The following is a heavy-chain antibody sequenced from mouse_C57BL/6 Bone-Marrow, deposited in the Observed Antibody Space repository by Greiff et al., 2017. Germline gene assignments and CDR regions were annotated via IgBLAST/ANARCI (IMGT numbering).Heavy chain of an antibody. D-gene: IGHD2-2*01. V-gene: IGHV5-6*01. CDR2: ISSGGSYT. CDR1: GFTFSSYG. J-gene: IGHJ3*01. CDR3: ARQGYYGYDEGWFAY. Sequence: EVMLVESGGDLVKPGGSLKLSCAASGFTFSSYGMSWVRQTPDKRLEWVATISSGGSYTYYPDSVKGRFTISRDNAKNTLYLQMSSLKSEDTAMYYCARQGYYGYDEGWFAYWGQGTLVTVSA.